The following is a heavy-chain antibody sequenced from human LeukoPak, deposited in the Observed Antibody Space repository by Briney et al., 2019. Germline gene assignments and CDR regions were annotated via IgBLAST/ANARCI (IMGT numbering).Heavy chain of an antibody. CDR1: GFTFSSSGHY. Sequence: SETLSLTCTASGFTFSSSGHYWVWIRHPPGKGLEWIGITYSGGRSYYNPSIKSRVTISVDTSTHKFSLMLSAKTAEYTAVYHCSSRYCFDLWGQGTLVTVSS. CDR2: TYSGGRS. CDR3: SSRYCFDL. V-gene: IGHV4-39*01. J-gene: IGHJ5*02.